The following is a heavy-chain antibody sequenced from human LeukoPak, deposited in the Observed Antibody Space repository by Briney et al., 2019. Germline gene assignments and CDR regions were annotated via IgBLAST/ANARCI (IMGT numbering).Heavy chain of an antibody. Sequence: GGSLRLSCAASVFVFSNYDMHWVRQSTRKGLEWVAHILVAGDTQYADSVKGRFTISRDNAKRSVFLQMNNLRDGDTAVYYCIRDRLGERTFEICGQGTMVSVSS. CDR1: VFVFSNYD. D-gene: IGHD3-10*01. V-gene: IGHV3-13*01. CDR2: ILVAGDT. CDR3: IRDRLGERTFEI. J-gene: IGHJ3*02.